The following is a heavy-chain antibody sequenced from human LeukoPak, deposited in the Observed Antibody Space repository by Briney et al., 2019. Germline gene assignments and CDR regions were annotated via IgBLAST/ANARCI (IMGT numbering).Heavy chain of an antibody. CDR3: ARDNMEVVRGPYGMDV. V-gene: IGHV4-59*01. CDR1: GGSISSYY. Sequence: PSETLSLTCTVSGGSISSYYWSWIRQPPGKGLEWIGYIYYSGSTNYNPSLKSRVTISVDTSKNQFSLKLSSVTAADTAVYYCARDNMEVVRGPYGMDVWGQGTTVTVSS. J-gene: IGHJ6*02. D-gene: IGHD3-10*01. CDR2: IYYSGST.